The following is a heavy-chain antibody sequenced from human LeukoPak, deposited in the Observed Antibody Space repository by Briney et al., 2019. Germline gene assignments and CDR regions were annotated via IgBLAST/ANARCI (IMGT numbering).Heavy chain of an antibody. J-gene: IGHJ4*02. CDR3: ARDLSYLRTFDY. Sequence: PGGSLRLSCAASGFTFSSYTMNWVRQPPGKGLEWVSNIGTSSTTIYYADSVKGRFTISRDNAKNSLYLQMNSLRAEDTAVYYCARDLSYLRTFDYWGQGTLVTVSS. CDR1: GFTFSSYT. V-gene: IGHV3-48*04. D-gene: IGHD3-10*01. CDR2: IGTSSTTI.